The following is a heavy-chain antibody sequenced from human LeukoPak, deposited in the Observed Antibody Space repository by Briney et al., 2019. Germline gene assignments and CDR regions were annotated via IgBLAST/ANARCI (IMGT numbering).Heavy chain of an antibody. V-gene: IGHV1-2*02. CDR1: GYTFTAYY. J-gene: IGHJ4*02. D-gene: IGHD6-19*01. Sequence: ASVKVSCKASGYTFTAYYMHWVRQAPGQGLEWMGWINPNSGGTNYAQKFQGRVTMTRDTSIITVYMELSSLKSDDTAVYYCARSSSSRDSDFDYWGQGTLVTVSS. CDR2: INPNSGGT. CDR3: ARSSSSRDSDFDY.